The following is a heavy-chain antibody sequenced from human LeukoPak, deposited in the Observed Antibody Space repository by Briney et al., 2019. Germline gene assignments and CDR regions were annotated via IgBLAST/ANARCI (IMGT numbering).Heavy chain of an antibody. CDR1: GGSISSYY. V-gene: IGHV4-59*01. CDR2: IYYSGST. CDR3: ARVLGGWLPGWFDP. J-gene: IGHJ5*02. Sequence: NPSETLSLTCTVSGGSISSYYWSWIRQPPGKGLEWIGYIYYSGSTNYNPSLKSRVTISVDTSKNQFSLKLSSVTAADTAVYYCARVLGGWLPGWFDPWGQGTLVTVSS. D-gene: IGHD6-19*01.